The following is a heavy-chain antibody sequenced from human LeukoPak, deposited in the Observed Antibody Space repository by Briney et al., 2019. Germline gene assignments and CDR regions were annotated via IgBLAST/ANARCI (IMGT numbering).Heavy chain of an antibody. V-gene: IGHV4-38-2*02. Sequence: SETLSLTCAVSGYSISSGYYWGWIRQPPGKGLEWIGSIYHSGSTYYNPSLKSRVTISIDTSENQFSLKLSSVTAADTAIYYCARDKVPGDSWGQGTLVTVSS. CDR2: IYHSGST. J-gene: IGHJ4*02. CDR3: ARDKVPGDS. CDR1: GYSISSGYY.